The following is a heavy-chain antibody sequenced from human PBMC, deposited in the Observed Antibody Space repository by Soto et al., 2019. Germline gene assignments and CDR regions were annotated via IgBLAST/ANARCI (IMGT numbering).Heavy chain of an antibody. CDR2: ISYDGSNK. Sequence: QVQLVESGGGVVQPGRSLRLSCAASGFTFSSYGMHWVRQAPGKGLEWVAVISYDGSNKYYADSVKGRFTISRDNSKTTPYLQMNSLRAEDTAVYYCARSPYSVSYLAYFDYWGQGTLVTVSS. V-gene: IGHV3-30*03. D-gene: IGHD1-26*01. J-gene: IGHJ4*02. CDR3: ARSPYSVSYLAYFDY. CDR1: GFTFSSYG.